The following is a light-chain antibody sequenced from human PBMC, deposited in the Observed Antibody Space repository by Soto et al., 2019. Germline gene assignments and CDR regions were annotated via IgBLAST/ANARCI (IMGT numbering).Light chain of an antibody. CDR1: QGIRND. V-gene: IGKV1-17*01. CDR3: IQHNSYPLT. Sequence: DIQITQSPSSLSASLRQRATITCRSSQGIRNDLGWYQQKPGKAPKRLIYAASSLQSGVPSRFGGSGSGTEFTLTISSLQTEDFATYYCIQHNSYPLTFGGGTKVDIK. J-gene: IGKJ4*01. CDR2: AAS.